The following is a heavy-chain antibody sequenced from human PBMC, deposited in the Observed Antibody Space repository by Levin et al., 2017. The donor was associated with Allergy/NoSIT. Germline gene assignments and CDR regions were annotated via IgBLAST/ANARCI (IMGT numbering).Heavy chain of an antibody. J-gene: IGHJ4*02. CDR2: TSYDGRNK. V-gene: IGHV3-30*18. CDR1: GFTFSSYG. CDR3: AKNRAYCSGGNWHYFDF. D-gene: IGHD2-15*01. Sequence: LSLTCAASGFTFSSYGMHWVRHAPGKGLGWVAVTSYDGRNKWYADSVKGRFTISRDNSKNTLYLQMNTLRAEDTAVYYSAKNRAYCSGGNWHYFDFWGPGTQVSVSS.